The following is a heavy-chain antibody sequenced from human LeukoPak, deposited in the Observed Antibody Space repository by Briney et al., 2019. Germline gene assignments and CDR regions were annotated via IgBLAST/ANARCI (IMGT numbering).Heavy chain of an antibody. CDR2: ISSSSRSI. J-gene: IGHJ5*02. V-gene: IGHV3-21*01. CDR3: ARAGGSGWFDP. CDR1: GFTFSGYN. D-gene: IGHD3-10*01. Sequence: PGGSLRLSCVGSGFTFSGYNIDWVRQAPGKGLEWVSSISSSSRSIYYADSLKGRITISRDNAKNTLYLQMNSLRAEDTAVYYCARAGGSGWFDPWGQGTLVTVSS.